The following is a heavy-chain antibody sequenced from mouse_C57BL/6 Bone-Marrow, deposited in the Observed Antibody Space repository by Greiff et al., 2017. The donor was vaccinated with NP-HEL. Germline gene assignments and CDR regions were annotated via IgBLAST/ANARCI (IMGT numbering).Heavy chain of an antibody. Sequence: EVQLQQSGPELVKPGASVKISCKASGYTFTDYYMNWVKQSHGKSLEWIGDINPNNGGTSYNQKFKGKATLTVDKSSSTAYMELRSLTSEDSAVYYCARRHSNYVRGGAMDYWGQGTSVTVSS. CDR1: GYTFTDYY. CDR3: ARRHSNYVRGGAMDY. D-gene: IGHD2-5*01. J-gene: IGHJ4*01. V-gene: IGHV1-26*01. CDR2: INPNNGGT.